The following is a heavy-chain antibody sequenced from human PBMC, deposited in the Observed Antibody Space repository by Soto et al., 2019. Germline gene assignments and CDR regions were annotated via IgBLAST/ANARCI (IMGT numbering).Heavy chain of an antibody. CDR1: GFNFSSYG. J-gene: IGHJ4*02. Sequence: PGGSLRLSCEASGFNFSSYGIHWVRQAPGKGLEWVAIIWNDGSNEYYADSVKGRFTIFRDNSKNTVYLQVSKLRAEDTAVYFCARDQTDSGGYSDSWGQGTLVTVS. CDR3: ARDQTDSGGYSDS. CDR2: IWNDGSNE. V-gene: IGHV3-33*01. D-gene: IGHD3-22*01.